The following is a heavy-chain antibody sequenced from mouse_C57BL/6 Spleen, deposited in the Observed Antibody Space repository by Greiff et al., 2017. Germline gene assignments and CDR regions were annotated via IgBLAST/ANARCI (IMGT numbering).Heavy chain of an antibody. Sequence: DVKLVESEGGLVQPGSSMKLSCTASGFTFSDYYMAWVRQVPEKGLEWVANINYDGSSTYYLDSMKSRFIISRDNAKNILYLQMSSLKSEDTATYYCARDYDYGAMDYWGQGTSVTVSS. J-gene: IGHJ4*01. CDR1: GFTFSDYY. V-gene: IGHV5-16*01. CDR3: ARDYDYGAMDY. CDR2: INYDGSST.